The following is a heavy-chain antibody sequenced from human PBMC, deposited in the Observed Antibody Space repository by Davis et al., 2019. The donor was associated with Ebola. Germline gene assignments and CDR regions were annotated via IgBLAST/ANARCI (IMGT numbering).Heavy chain of an antibody. J-gene: IGHJ4*02. Sequence: GESLKISCAASGFTFSSYWMSWVRQAPVKGLEWVANIKQDGSEKYYVDSVKGRFTISRDNAKNSLYLQMNSLRAEDTAVYYCAGLSRDYVVYWGQGTLVTVSS. CDR2: IKQDGSEK. D-gene: IGHD3-10*01. CDR3: AGLSRDYVVY. V-gene: IGHV3-7*03. CDR1: GFTFSSYW.